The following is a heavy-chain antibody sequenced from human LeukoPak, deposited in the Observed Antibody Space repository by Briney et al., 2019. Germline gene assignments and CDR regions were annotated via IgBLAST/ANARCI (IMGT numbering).Heavy chain of an antibody. D-gene: IGHD3-3*01. V-gene: IGHV3-53*01. CDR1: GFTFSINY. J-gene: IGHJ4*02. Sequence: GGSLRLSCTASGFTFSINYMSCVRQAPGEGLEWVSVIYSGGSTYYADCVKGRITISRDNAKNSLYLQMNSLRAEDTAVYYCSRDLTPNDFWSGYFIYWGQGTLVTVSS. CDR3: SRDLTPNDFWSGYFIY. CDR2: IYSGGST.